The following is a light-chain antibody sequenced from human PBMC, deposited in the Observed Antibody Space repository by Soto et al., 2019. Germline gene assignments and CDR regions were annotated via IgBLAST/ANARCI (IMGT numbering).Light chain of an antibody. CDR2: LNSDGSH. V-gene: IGLV4-69*01. J-gene: IGLJ2*01. CDR1: SGHSSYA. Sequence: QPVLTQSPSASASLGASVKLTCTLSSGHSSYAIAWHQQQPEKGPRYLMKLNSDGSHSKGDGIPDRFSCSSSGAERYLTISSLQSEDEADYYCQTWGTGNVVFGGGTKLTVL. CDR3: QTWGTGNVV.